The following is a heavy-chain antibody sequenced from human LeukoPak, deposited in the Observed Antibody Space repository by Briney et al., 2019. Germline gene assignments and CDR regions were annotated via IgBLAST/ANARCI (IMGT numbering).Heavy chain of an antibody. V-gene: IGHV1-18*01. J-gene: IGHJ4*02. CDR2: ISAYNGNT. CDR3: ARDTLYCSGGSCYSWDTAMVHFDY. D-gene: IGHD2-15*01. CDR1: GYTFTSYG. Sequence: GASVTVSCKASGYTFTSYGISWVRQAPGQGLEWMGWISAYNGNTNYAQKLQGRVTMTTDTSTSTAYMELRSLRSDDTAVYYCARDTLYCSGGSCYSWDTAMVHFDYWGQGTLVTVSS.